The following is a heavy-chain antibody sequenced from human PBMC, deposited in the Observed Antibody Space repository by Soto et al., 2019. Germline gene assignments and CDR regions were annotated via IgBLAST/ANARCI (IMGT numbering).Heavy chain of an antibody. CDR1: GFTFSSYG. D-gene: IGHD3-10*01. V-gene: IGHV3-30*03. CDR2: ISYDGSNK. J-gene: IGHJ4*02. Sequence: ESGGGVVQPGRSLRLSCAASGFTFSSYGMHWVRQAPGKGLEWGAVISYDGSNKYYADSVKGRFTISRDNSKNTLYLQMNSLRAEDTAVYYCAPWFGAFDYWGQGTLVTVSS. CDR3: APWFGAFDY.